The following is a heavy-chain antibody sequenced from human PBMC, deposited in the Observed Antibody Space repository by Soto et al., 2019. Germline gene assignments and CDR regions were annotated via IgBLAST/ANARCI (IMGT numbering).Heavy chain of an antibody. CDR2: INPSGGST. CDR1: GYTFTSYY. Sequence: GASVKVSCKASGYTFTSYYMHWVRQAPGQGLEWMGIINPSGGSTSYAQKFQGRVTMTRDTSTSTVYMELSSLRSEDTAVYYCARDSGGRYYGDYYYYGMDVWGQGTTVTVSS. V-gene: IGHV1-46*01. J-gene: IGHJ6*01. CDR3: ARDSGGRYYGDYYYYGMDV. D-gene: IGHD4-17*01.